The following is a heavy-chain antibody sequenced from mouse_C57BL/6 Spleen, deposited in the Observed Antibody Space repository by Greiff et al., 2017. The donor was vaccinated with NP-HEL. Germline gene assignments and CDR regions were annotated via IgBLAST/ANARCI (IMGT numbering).Heavy chain of an antibody. CDR2: INPNNGGT. D-gene: IGHD4-1*01. CDR3: ARITWDDY. V-gene: IGHV1-26*01. Sequence: EVQLQQSGPELVKPGASVKISCKASGYTFTDYYMNWVKQSHGKSLEWIGDINPNNGGTSYNQKFKGKATLTVDKSSSTAYMELRSLTSEDSAVYYCARITWDDYWGQGTTLTVSS. J-gene: IGHJ2*01. CDR1: GYTFTDYY.